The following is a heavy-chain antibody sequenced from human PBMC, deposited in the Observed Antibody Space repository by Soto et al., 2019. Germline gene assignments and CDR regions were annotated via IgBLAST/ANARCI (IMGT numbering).Heavy chain of an antibody. Sequence: EVQLVESGGGLVQPGGSLRLSCAASGFTFSTYWMHWVRQAPGKGLVWVSRINYDGSSTDYADSVKGRFTISRDNAKNTLYLQMYTLTAEDTAVYYCTRGPRPTSVGTGAYWGQGTLVTVSS. D-gene: IGHD3-10*01. CDR1: GFTFSTYW. CDR2: INYDGSST. V-gene: IGHV3-74*01. CDR3: TRGPRPTSVGTGAY. J-gene: IGHJ4*02.